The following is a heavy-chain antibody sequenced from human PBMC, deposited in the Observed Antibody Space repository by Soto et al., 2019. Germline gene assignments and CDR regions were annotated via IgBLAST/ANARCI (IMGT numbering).Heavy chain of an antibody. CDR1: GSTFTSYY. Sequence: ASVKVSCKASGSTFTSYYMHWVRQAPGQGLEWMGIINPSGGSTSYAQKFQGRVTMTRDTSTSTVYMELSSLRSEDTAVYYCARDLAIVVVVAATPLFCGMDVWGLGTTVTVSS. CDR3: ARDLAIVVVVAATPLFCGMDV. CDR2: INPSGGST. J-gene: IGHJ6*02. V-gene: IGHV1-46*01. D-gene: IGHD2-15*01.